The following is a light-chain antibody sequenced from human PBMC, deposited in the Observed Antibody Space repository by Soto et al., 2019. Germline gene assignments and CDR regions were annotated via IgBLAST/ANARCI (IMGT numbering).Light chain of an antibody. CDR1: QTVRNNY. Sequence: EIVLTQSPGTLSLSPVERATLSCRASQTVRNNYLAWYQQKPGQAPRLILYDASNRATGIPARFSGSGSGTDFTLTISRLEPEDFAVYYCQQYGSSPPVTFGQGTKVDIK. V-gene: IGKV3-20*01. CDR2: DAS. J-gene: IGKJ1*01. CDR3: QQYGSSPPVT.